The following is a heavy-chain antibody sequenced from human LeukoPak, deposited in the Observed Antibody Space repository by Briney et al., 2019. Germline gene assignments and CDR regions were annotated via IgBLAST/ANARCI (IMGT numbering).Heavy chain of an antibody. J-gene: IGHJ3*02. CDR1: GFTFSSYS. D-gene: IGHD5-24*01. V-gene: IGHV3-48*02. CDR2: ISSSSSTI. CDR3: ARMATVSRDAFDI. Sequence: PGGSLRLSCAASGFTFSSYSMNWVRQAPGKGLEWVSYISSSSSTIYYADSVKGRFTTSRDNAKNSLYLQMNSLRDEDTAVYYCARMATVSRDAFDIWGQGTMVTVSS.